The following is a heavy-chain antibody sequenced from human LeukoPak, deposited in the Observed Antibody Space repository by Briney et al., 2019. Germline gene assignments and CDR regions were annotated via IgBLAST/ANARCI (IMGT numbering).Heavy chain of an antibody. CDR1: GFTFTSHW. D-gene: IGHD3-16*01. J-gene: IGHJ4*02. Sequence: GSLRLSCAASGFTFTSHWMTWVRQAPGKGLAWVANIKDEGSEKYYVDSVKGRFTISRDNAKNSLYLQMNSLRVEDTAVYYCAGALRPLDYWGQGTLVTVSS. CDR3: AGALRPLDY. CDR2: IKDEGSEK. V-gene: IGHV3-7*03.